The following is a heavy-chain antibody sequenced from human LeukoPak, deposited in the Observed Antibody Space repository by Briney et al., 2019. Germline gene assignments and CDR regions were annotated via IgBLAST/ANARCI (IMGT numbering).Heavy chain of an antibody. CDR2: ISSSSSYI. D-gene: IGHD2-15*01. CDR1: GFTFSSNS. J-gene: IGHJ3*02. CDR3: ARHRSGGSQDDAFDI. V-gene: IGHV3-21*01. Sequence: GGSLRLSCAASGFTFSSNSMNWVRQAPGKGLEWVSSISSSSSYIYYADSVKGRFTISRDNAKNSLYLQMNSLRAEDTAVYYCARHRSGGSQDDAFDIWGQGTMVTVSS.